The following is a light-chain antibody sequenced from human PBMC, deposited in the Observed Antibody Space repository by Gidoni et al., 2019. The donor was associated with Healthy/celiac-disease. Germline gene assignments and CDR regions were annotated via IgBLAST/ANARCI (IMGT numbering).Light chain of an antibody. CDR2: HAS. CDR3: QQYNSYSPT. Sequence: DIQMTQSPSTLSAFVGYRVSITCRASQSISSWLAWYQQKPGKAPKLLIYHASSLESGVPSRFSGSGSGTEFTLTISSLQPDDFSTYYCQQYNSYSPTFGHGTKVDIK. V-gene: IGKV1-5*01. CDR1: QSISSW. J-gene: IGKJ3*01.